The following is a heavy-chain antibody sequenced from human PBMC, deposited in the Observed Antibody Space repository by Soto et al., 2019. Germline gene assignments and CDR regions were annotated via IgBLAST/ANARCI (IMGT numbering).Heavy chain of an antibody. V-gene: IGHV1-69*01. D-gene: IGHD6-13*01. Sequence: QVQLVQSGAEVQKPGSSVKVSCKASGGTFSSYAISWVRQAPGQGLEWMGGIIPIFGTANYAQKFQGRVTITADESTSTAYMVLRSLRSEDTAVYYCARASREAAAITYYFDYWGQGTLVTVSS. CDR3: ARASREAAAITYYFDY. CDR1: GGTFSSYA. J-gene: IGHJ4*02. CDR2: IIPIFGTA.